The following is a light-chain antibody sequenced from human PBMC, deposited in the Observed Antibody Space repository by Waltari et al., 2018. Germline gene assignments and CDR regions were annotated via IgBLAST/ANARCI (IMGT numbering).Light chain of an antibody. J-gene: IGLJ7*01. Sequence: SVLTQPPSVSAATGQMVTISCHGGRPNLGNNYDSWYRQFPGTDPKLLIYEDDERPSGIPGRFAGSKSGTSATLDITGLQAGDEADYYCGTWDSSLSGAVFGGGTHLTVL. V-gene: IGLV1-51*02. CDR1: RPNLGNNY. CDR3: GTWDSSLSGAV. CDR2: EDD.